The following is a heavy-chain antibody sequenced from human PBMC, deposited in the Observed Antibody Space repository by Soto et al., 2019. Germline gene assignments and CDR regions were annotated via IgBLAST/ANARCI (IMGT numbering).Heavy chain of an antibody. J-gene: IGHJ5*02. CDR2: TYYRSKWYN. CDR1: GDSVSSNSAA. V-gene: IGHV6-1*01. D-gene: IGHD3-22*01. Sequence: SQTLSLTCAISGDSVSSNSAAWNWIRQSPSRGLEWLGRTYYRSKWYNDYAVSVKSRITINPDTSKNQFSLQLNSATPEDTAVYYCAAGYCDSSSNWFDPWGQGTLVTVS. CDR3: AAGYCDSSSNWFDP.